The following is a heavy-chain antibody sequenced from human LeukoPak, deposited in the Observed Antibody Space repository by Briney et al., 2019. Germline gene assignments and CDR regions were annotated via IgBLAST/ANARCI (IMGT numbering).Heavy chain of an antibody. D-gene: IGHD3-10*01. V-gene: IGHV4-34*01. CDR1: LGSFRGYY. CDR2: INHSGST. J-gene: IGHJ4*02. Sequence: PSETLSLTRAVYLGSFRGYYWSWIRQPPAKGLEWIGEINHSGSTNYNPSLQSRVTISVDTSKNQFSLKLSSVTAAETAVYYCARGFHLELLWLGELLSPFDYWGEGTLVTVSS. CDR3: ARGFHLELLWLGELLSPFDY.